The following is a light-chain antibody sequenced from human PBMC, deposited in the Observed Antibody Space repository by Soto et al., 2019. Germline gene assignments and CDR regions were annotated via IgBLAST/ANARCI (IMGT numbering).Light chain of an antibody. CDR3: QQHGTSPI. CDR1: QAVSSIL. Sequence: EVVLTQSPGTLSLSPGERATLSCRASQAVSSILLAWYQQKPGQAPRLLIYGASSRATGIPDGFSGSWSGTDFTLTVSRLEPEDFAVYYCQQHGTSPIFGGGTKVEIK. V-gene: IGKV3-20*01. J-gene: IGKJ4*01. CDR2: GAS.